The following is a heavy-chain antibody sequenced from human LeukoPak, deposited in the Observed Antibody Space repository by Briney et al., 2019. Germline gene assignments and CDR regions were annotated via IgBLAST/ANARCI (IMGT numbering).Heavy chain of an antibody. J-gene: IGHJ4*02. CDR2: IYPGDPDT. D-gene: IGHD6-19*01. CDR3: ATRYTSGRGFFDY. V-gene: IGHV5-51*01. CDR1: GYPFSTHW. Sequence: GESLKISCKASGYPFSTHWTGWVRETPAKGLEWMVIIYPGDPDTRSRPSFQGQVTISADKSISTAYLQWSSLRASDTAIYYCATRYTSGRGFFDYWGQGTLVTVSS.